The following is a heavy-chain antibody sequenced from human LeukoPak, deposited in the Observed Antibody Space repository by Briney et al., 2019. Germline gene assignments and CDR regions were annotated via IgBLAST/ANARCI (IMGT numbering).Heavy chain of an antibody. D-gene: IGHD6-19*01. J-gene: IGHJ6*02. CDR3: AKDQSGWYGNYYYGMDV. CDR2: ISYDGSNK. V-gene: IGHV3-30*18. CDR1: GFTFSSYG. Sequence: PGGSLRLPCAASGFTFSSYGMHWVRQAPGKGLEWVAVISYDGSNKYYADSVKGRFTISRDNSKNTLYLQMNSLRAEDTAVYYCAKDQSGWYGNYYYGMDVWGQGTTVTVSS.